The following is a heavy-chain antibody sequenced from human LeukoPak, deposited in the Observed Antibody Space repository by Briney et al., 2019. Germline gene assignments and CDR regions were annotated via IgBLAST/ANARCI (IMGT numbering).Heavy chain of an antibody. D-gene: IGHD3-10*01. V-gene: IGHV4-39*07. CDR2: IYYSGST. CDR1: GGSISSGGYY. CDR3: AIRGPLWFGFYFDY. J-gene: IGHJ4*02. Sequence: SETLSLTCTVSGGSISSGGYYWSWIRQHPGKGLEWIGSIYYSGSTYYNPSLKSRVTISVDTSKNQFSLKLSSVTAADTAVYYCAIRGPLWFGFYFDYWGQGTLVTVSS.